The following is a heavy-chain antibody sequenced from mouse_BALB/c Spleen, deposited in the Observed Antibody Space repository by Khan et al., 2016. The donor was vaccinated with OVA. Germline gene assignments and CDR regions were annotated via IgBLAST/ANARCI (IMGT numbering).Heavy chain of an antibody. Sequence: EVQLQESGPGLVKPSQSLSLTCTVTGYSITSGYVWNWIRQLPGNKLEWMGYISYSGSTKYNPSLKSRISITRDTSKNQFFLQLNSVTTEDTATYYCDRTARIKYWGQGTTLTVSS. CDR1: GYSITSGYV. D-gene: IGHD1-2*01. V-gene: IGHV3-2*02. CDR2: ISYSGST. J-gene: IGHJ2*01. CDR3: DRTARIKY.